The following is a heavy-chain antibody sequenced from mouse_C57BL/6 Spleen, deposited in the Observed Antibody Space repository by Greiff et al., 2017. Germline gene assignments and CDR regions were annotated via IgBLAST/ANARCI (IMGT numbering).Heavy chain of an antibody. D-gene: IGHD1-1*01. CDR1: GYSITSGYY. CDR2: ISYDGSN. J-gene: IGHJ1*03. V-gene: IGHV3-6*01. CDR3: ARGSSPYWYCDV. Sequence: EVQLQQSGPGLVKPSQSLSLTCSVTGYSITSGYYWNWIRQFPGNKLEWMGYISYDGSNNYNPSLKNRISITRDTSKNQFFLKLNSVTTEDTATYYCARGSSPYWYCDVWGTGTTVTVSS.